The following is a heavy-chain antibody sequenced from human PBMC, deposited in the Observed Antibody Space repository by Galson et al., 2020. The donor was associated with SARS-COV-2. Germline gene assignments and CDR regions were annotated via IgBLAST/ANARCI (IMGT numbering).Heavy chain of an antibody. CDR3: TRHGLGYCGGDCYDYWYFDL. CDR2: IRSKANSYAT. J-gene: IGHJ2*01. Sequence: QAGGSLRLSCAASGFTLSGSSMHWVRQASGKGLEWVGRIRSKANSYATAYAASVKGRFTISRDDSQNTAYLQMNSLKTEDTAVYYCTRHGLGYCGGDCYDYWYFDLWGRGTLVTVSS. V-gene: IGHV3-73*01. CDR1: GFTLSGSS. D-gene: IGHD2-21*02.